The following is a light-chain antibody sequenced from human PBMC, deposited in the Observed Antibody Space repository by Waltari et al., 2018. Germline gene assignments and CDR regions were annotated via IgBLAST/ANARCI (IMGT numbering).Light chain of an antibody. J-gene: IGKJ4*01. CDR2: SAS. CDR1: QGISSY. Sequence: DIQLTQSPSFLSASVGDRVPITCRASQGISSYVAWYQQNPGKAPRLLIHSASTLQSGVPSRFSGSGSGTEFTLTISSLQPEDFASYYCQQSSSKPRTFGGGTKVEI. CDR3: QQSSSKPRT. V-gene: IGKV1-9*01.